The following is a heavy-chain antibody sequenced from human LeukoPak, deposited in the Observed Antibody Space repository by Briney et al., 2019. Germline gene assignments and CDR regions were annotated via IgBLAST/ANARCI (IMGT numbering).Heavy chain of an antibody. D-gene: IGHD1-26*01. CDR3: ARDVGEWLGFDY. J-gene: IGHJ4*02. Sequence: PGGSLRLSCAASGFTFSSYSMNWVRQAPGKGLEWVSSISSSSSYIYYADSVKGRFTISRDNAKNSLYLQMNSLRAEDTAVYYCARDVGEWLGFDYWGQGTLVTVSP. CDR2: ISSSSSYI. V-gene: IGHV3-21*01. CDR1: GFTFSSYS.